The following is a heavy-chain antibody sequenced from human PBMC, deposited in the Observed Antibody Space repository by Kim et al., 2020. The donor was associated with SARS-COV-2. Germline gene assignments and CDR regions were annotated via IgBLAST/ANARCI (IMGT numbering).Heavy chain of an antibody. CDR3: ARVSRGIAAAGTYIHH. Sequence: GGSLRLSCADSGFSFSSYNMIWVRQAPGKGLEWVSYISISSSRIEYADSVKGRFTISRDNGNNALYLQMNSLRDDDTAVYYCARVSRGIAAAGTYIHHWGQGTLVTVSS. V-gene: IGHV3-48*02. CDR1: GFSFSSYN. J-gene: IGHJ1*01. D-gene: IGHD6-13*01. CDR2: ISISSSRI.